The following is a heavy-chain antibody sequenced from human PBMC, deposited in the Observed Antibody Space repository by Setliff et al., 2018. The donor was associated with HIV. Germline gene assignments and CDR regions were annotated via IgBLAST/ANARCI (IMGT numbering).Heavy chain of an antibody. CDR2: TNAGNGDT. V-gene: IGHV1-3*01. J-gene: IGHJ4*02. CDR3: ARGDFDF. D-gene: IGHD2-21*01. Sequence: ASVKVSCKTSGFTFSNYAIHWVRQAPGQGLEWMGWTNAGNGDTRYSPKFQGRVTFTRDSSASTVYMEMSSLRSEDTAMFYCARGDFDFWGQGTLVTVSS. CDR1: GFTFSNYA.